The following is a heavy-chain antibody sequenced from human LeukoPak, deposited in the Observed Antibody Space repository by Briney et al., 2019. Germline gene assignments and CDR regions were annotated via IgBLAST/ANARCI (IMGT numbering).Heavy chain of an antibody. CDR1: GFTFSSYA. Sequence: GGSLRLSCAASGFTFSSYAMSWVRQAPGKGLEWVSAISGSGGSTYYADSVKGRFTISRDSSKNTLYLQMNSLRAEDTAVYYCAKVWAYCSGGSCYSGHFDYWGQGTLVTVSS. V-gene: IGHV3-23*01. CDR3: AKVWAYCSGGSCYSGHFDY. J-gene: IGHJ4*02. CDR2: ISGSGGST. D-gene: IGHD2-15*01.